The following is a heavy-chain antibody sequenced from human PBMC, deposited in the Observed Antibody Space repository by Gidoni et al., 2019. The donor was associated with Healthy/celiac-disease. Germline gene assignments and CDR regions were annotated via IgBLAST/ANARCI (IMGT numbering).Heavy chain of an antibody. CDR3: ARHTAEEAMTEHAAGTEYYYYYGMDV. D-gene: IGHD6-13*01. Sequence: EVQLVQSGAEVKKPGESLKISCKGSGYSFTSYWIGWVRQMTGKGLEWMVIIYPGDSYTRYSPSFQVQVTISADKSISTAYLQWSSLKASDTAMYYCARHTAEEAMTEHAAGTEYYYYYGMDVWGQGTTVTVSS. J-gene: IGHJ6*02. V-gene: IGHV5-51*01. CDR2: IYPGDSYT. CDR1: GYSFTSYW.